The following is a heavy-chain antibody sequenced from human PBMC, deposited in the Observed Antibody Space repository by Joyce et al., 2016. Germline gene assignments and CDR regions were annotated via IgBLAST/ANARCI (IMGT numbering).Heavy chain of an antibody. Sequence: EVQLLESGGGLVQPGGSLRLSCAASGFTFSSYAMSWVGQAPGKGLGWVSTISGSGGSTYYADSVKGRFTSSRDNSENSLYLHRNSLGAEDTAVYYCATWAPTNYDFWSGYSYYFDNWGQGTLVTVSS. CDR2: ISGSGGST. CDR1: GFTFSSYA. J-gene: IGHJ4*02. CDR3: ATWAPTNYDFWSGYSYYFDN. V-gene: IGHV3-23*01. D-gene: IGHD3-3*01.